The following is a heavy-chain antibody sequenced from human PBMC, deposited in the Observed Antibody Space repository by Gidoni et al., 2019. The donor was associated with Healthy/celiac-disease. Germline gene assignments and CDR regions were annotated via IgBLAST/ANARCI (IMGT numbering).Heavy chain of an antibody. Sequence: EVQLVESGGGLVQPGGALSISCAASVFSFSSYDRHWVRQAKGKGLECVSAIGTAGDTYYPGSVKGRFTISRENAKNSLYLQMNSLRAGDTAVYYCARGDHAAAGAFDIWGQGTMVTVSS. J-gene: IGHJ3*02. V-gene: IGHV3-13*04. CDR2: IGTAGDT. CDR1: VFSFSSYD. CDR3: ARGDHAAAGAFDI. D-gene: IGHD6-13*01.